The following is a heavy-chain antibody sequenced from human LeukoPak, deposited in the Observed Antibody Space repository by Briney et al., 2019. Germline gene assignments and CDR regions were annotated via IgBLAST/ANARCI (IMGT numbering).Heavy chain of an antibody. CDR1: GGSISSSSYY. Sequence: SETLSLTCTVSGGSISSSSYYWGWIRQPPGEGLDWIGSIYYSGSTSYQPSLKSRVTISVDTSKNQFSLKLSSVTAADTAVYYCARRGSYGDYFDYWGQGTLVTVSS. CDR2: IYYSGST. D-gene: IGHD1-26*01. V-gene: IGHV4-39*07. CDR3: ARRGSYGDYFDY. J-gene: IGHJ4*02.